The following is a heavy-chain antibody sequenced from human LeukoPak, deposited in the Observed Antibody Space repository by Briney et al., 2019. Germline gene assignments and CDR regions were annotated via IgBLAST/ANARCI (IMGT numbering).Heavy chain of an antibody. CDR3: ARSPSVNGVLSGPIDN. CDR2: VSTDGRSG. Sequence: PGGSLRLSCAASGFSFNYYWMHWVRQAPGKGLLWVSRVSTDGRSGAYADSVKGRFAISRDNAKNTLYLQMNSLRAEDTAVYYCARSPSVNGVLSGPIDNWGQGTLVTVSS. D-gene: IGHD3-3*01. J-gene: IGHJ4*02. CDR1: GFSFNYYW. V-gene: IGHV3-74*01.